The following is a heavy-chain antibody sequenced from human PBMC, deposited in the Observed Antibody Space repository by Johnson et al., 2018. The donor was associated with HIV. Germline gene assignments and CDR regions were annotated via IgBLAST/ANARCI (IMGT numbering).Heavy chain of an antibody. CDR1: GFTFSSYV. V-gene: IGHV3-30-3*01. CDR2: ISYDGSNK. Sequence: QEQLVESGGGLVKPGGSLRLSCAASGFTFSSYVMQWVRQAPGKGLEWVAFISYDGSNKYYADSVKGRFTISRDNSKNTLYLQMNSLRVEDTALYYCARARAGSGWYGSLGNTFDVWGQGTMVTVSS. J-gene: IGHJ3*01. CDR3: ARARAGSGWYGSLGNTFDV. D-gene: IGHD6-19*01.